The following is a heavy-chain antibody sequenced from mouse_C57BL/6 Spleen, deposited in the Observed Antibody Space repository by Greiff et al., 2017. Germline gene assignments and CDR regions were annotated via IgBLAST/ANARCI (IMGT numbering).Heavy chain of an antibody. CDR2: IWSGGST. Sequence: VQLQQSGPGLVQPSQSLSITCTVSGFSLTSYGVHWVRQSPGKGLEWLGVIWSGGSTDYNADFISRLSISKDNSKSQVFFKMNSLQADDTAIYYCARRGYDYDFDYGGQGTTLTVSS. V-gene: IGHV2-2*01. J-gene: IGHJ2*01. CDR1: GFSLTSYG. D-gene: IGHD2-4*01. CDR3: ARRGYDYDFDY.